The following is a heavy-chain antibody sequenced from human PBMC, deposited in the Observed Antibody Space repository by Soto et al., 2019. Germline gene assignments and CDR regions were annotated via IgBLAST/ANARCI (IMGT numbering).Heavy chain of an antibody. D-gene: IGHD2-2*01. V-gene: IGHV3-30*03. CDR2: ISYDGSNK. Sequence: GGSLRLSCAASGFPFSSYGMHWVRQAPGKGLGWVAVISYDGSNKYYADSVKGRFTISRDNSKNTLYLQMNSLRAEDTAVYYCARLSVTSANQYPNDYWGQGTLVTVSS. CDR1: GFPFSSYG. CDR3: ARLSVTSANQYPNDY. J-gene: IGHJ4*02.